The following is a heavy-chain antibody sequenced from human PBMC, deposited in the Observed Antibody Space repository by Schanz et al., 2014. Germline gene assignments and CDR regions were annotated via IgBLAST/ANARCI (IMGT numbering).Heavy chain of an antibody. J-gene: IGHJ6*03. CDR1: GFTFSSYA. CDR2: LSGSGGST. D-gene: IGHD4-17*01. V-gene: IGHV3-23*01. Sequence: DVQLLESGGGLVQPGGSLRLSCAASGFTFSSYAMSWVRQAPGKGLEWVSALSGSGGSTYYADSVKGRFTISRDNSKNTLFLQMNSLRVEDAAVYDCERDGDRFYHNYYMDVWGKGTTVTVSS. CDR3: ERDGDRFYHNYYMDV.